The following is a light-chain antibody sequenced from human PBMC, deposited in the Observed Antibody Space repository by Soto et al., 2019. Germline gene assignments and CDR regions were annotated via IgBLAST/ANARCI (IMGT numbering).Light chain of an antibody. V-gene: IGKV3-20*01. Sequence: EIVLTQSPGTLSLSPGERATLSCRASQSVSSSYLAWSQQKPGQAPRLLIYGASSRATGIPDRFSGSGSGIDFTLTISRREPEDFAVYYCQQYGSSPPITFGQGTRLEIK. J-gene: IGKJ5*01. CDR3: QQYGSSPPIT. CDR1: QSVSSSY. CDR2: GAS.